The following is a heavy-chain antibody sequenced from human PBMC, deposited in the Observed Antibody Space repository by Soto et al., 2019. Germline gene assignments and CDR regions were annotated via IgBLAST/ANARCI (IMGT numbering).Heavy chain of an antibody. V-gene: IGHV1-2*04. CDR2: INPNSGGT. Sequence: GASVKVSCKASGYTFTGYYMHWVRQAPGQGLEWMGWINPNSGGTNYAQKFQGWVTMTRDTSISTAYMELSRLRSDDTAVYYCATNFLDKNWFDPWGQGTLVTVSS. J-gene: IGHJ5*02. D-gene: IGHD3-3*01. CDR1: GYTFTGYY. CDR3: ATNFLDKNWFDP.